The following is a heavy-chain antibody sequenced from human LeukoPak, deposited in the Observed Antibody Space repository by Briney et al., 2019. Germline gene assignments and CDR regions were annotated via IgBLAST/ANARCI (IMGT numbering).Heavy chain of an antibody. CDR3: ARVGYGDSKRSLGF. CDR1: GYTFTIYA. V-gene: IGHV1-3*01. CDR2: INAGNGNT. Sequence: GASVTVSCTASGYTFTIYAMHWVRQAPGQRLEWMGWINAGNGNTKYSQKFQGRVTITRDTSASTAYTELSSLRSEDTAVYYCARVGYGDSKRSLGFWGQGTLVSVSS. J-gene: IGHJ4*02. D-gene: IGHD4-17*01.